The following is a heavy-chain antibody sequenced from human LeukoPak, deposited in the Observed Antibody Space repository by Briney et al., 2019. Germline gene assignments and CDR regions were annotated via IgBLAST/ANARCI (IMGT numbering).Heavy chain of an antibody. CDR2: ISPSGDTT. CDR3: AKDDAWLRFGE. Sequence: GGSLRLSCAASGFTFSNHGMNWVRQAPGKGLEWVSGISPSGDTTYYADSVKGRFTISRDNSKNTLYLEVISLTAEDTAVYYCAKDDAWLRFGEWSQGTLVTVSS. D-gene: IGHD3-10*01. V-gene: IGHV3-23*01. CDR1: GFTFSNHG. J-gene: IGHJ4*02.